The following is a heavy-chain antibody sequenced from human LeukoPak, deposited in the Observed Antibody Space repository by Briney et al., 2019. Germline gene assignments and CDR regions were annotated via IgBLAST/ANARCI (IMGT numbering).Heavy chain of an antibody. CDR3: AGDPYDFWSGYYSHYGMDV. V-gene: IGHV4-31*03. D-gene: IGHD3-3*01. CDR1: GGSISSGGYY. Sequence: SETLSLTCTVSGGSISSGGYYWSWIRQHPGKGLEWIGYIYYSGSTYYNPSLKSRVTISVDTSKNQFSLKLSSVTAADTAVYYCAGDPYDFWSGYYSHYGMDVWGQGTTVTVSS. CDR2: IYYSGST. J-gene: IGHJ6*02.